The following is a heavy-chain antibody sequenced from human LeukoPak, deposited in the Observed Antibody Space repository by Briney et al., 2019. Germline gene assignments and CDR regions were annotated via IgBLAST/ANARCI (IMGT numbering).Heavy chain of an antibody. D-gene: IGHD1-7*01. Sequence: SQTLSLTCAVYGVSLSGYYWSWIRQSPEKGLEWIGEISHEGDSIYNPSLKSRLTLSVDMSKNQFSLNLRSVTAAGTAVYYCARGRNFVSDYYFDVWGKGTTVIISS. J-gene: IGHJ6*03. CDR1: GVSLSGYY. CDR3: ARGRNFVSDYYFDV. V-gene: IGHV4-34*01. CDR2: ISHEGDS.